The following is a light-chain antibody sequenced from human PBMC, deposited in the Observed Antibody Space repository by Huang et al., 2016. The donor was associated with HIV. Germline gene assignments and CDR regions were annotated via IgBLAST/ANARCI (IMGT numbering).Light chain of an antibody. Sequence: ENLMTQSPSTLSVSPGESATLSCRASQSVFKNLAWYQQKPGQAPKRLIQGSSTRAAGIPARFSGSGSGTDFTRTISSLQSEDFAVYYCQQYNTSPRTFGQGTKVEV. CDR3: QQYNTSPRT. J-gene: IGKJ1*01. CDR1: QSVFKN. CDR2: GSS. V-gene: IGKV3-15*01.